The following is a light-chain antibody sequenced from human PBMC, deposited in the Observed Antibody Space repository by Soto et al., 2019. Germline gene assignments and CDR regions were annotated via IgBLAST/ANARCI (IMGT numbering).Light chain of an antibody. CDR3: QESYTALWGT. CDR1: QGISSY. V-gene: IGKV1-8*01. J-gene: IGKJ1*01. Sequence: AIRMTQSPSSFSASTGDRVTITCRASQGISSYLAWYQQKPGKAPKLLIYAASTLQSGVPSRFSGSGSGTDFTLTISSLQPEDFATYYCQESYTALWGTFGEGTKVDIK. CDR2: AAS.